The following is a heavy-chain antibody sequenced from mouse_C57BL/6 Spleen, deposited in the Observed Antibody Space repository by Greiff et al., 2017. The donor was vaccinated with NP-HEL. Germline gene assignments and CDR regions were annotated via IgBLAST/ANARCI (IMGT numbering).Heavy chain of an antibody. CDR3: ARGDMDY. CDR2: IGPGGGST. D-gene: IGHD2-13*01. CDR1: GYTFTDYY. J-gene: IGHJ4*01. V-gene: IGHV1-77*01. Sequence: QVQLQQSGPELVKPGASVTISCKASGYTFTDYYINWVQQRPGQGLEWIGKIGPGGGSTYYTEKFTGKATLTADKSSSTAYMQLSSLTSEDSAVDCCARGDMDYWGQGTSVTVSS.